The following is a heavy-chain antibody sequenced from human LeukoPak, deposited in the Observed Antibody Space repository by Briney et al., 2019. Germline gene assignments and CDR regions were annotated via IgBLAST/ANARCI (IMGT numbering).Heavy chain of an antibody. V-gene: IGHV3-30*04. D-gene: IGHD5-24*01. CDR3: ARDGDEDGYNSGDY. J-gene: IGHJ4*02. CDR2: ISYDGSKK. Sequence: GSLRLSCAASRFAFNTYAMHWVRQPLGKGPEWVAVISYDGSKKFYADAVRGRFTISRDNSKNTLFLEMNSLRAEDTALYYCARDGDEDGYNSGDYWGQGTLVTVSS. CDR1: RFAFNTYA.